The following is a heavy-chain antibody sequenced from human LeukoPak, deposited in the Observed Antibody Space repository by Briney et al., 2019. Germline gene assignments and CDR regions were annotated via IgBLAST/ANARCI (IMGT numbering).Heavy chain of an antibody. D-gene: IGHD4-17*01. V-gene: IGHV1-69*05. CDR2: IIPIFGTA. CDR1: GGTFSNYA. Sequence: ASVKVPCKASGGTFSNYAISWVRQAPGQGLEWMGRIIPIFGTANYAQKFQGRVTITTDESTSTAYMELSSLRSEDTAVYYCARERTTVTKLNYYYYMDVWGKGTTVTVSS. CDR3: ARERTTVTKLNYYYYMDV. J-gene: IGHJ6*03.